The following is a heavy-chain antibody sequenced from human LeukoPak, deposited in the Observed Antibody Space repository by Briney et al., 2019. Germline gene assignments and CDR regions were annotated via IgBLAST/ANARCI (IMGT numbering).Heavy chain of an antibody. CDR1: GYTFTSYG. D-gene: IGHD3-10*02. CDR3: ARDYLSDYVFDF. Sequence: ASVKVSCKASGYTFTSYGISWVRQAPGQGLEWMGFTSADNGHTNYVQKFQGGVTMTTDTSTNTAYMELRSLRFDDTAMYYCARDYLSDYVFDFWGQGTLITVSS. CDR2: TSADNGHT. V-gene: IGHV1-18*01. J-gene: IGHJ4*02.